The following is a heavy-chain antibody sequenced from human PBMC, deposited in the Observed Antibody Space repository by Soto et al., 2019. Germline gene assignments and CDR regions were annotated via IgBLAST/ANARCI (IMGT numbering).Heavy chain of an antibody. CDR2: ISAYNGNT. CDR3: ARDPSSSWYAWYFDY. CDR1: GYTFTSYG. J-gene: IGHJ4*02. V-gene: IGHV1-18*01. D-gene: IGHD6-13*01. Sequence: QVQLVQSGAEVKKPGASVKVSCKASGYTFTSYGISWVRQAPGQGLEWMGWISAYNGNTNYAQKLQGRVTMTTDTSTSTDYMELRSLRSDDTAVYYCARDPSSSWYAWYFDYWGQGTLVTVSS.